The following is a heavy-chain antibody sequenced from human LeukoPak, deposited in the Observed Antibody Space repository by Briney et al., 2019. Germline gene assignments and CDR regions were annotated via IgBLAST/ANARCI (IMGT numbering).Heavy chain of an antibody. CDR3: ARDGASIDAFDI. CDR2: IYSGGST. D-gene: IGHD2-2*01. V-gene: IGHV3-53*01. J-gene: IGHJ3*02. Sequence: GGSLGLSCAASGFTVSSNYMSWVRQAPGKGLEWVSVIYSGGSTYYADSVKGRFTISRDNSKNTLYLQMNSLRAEDTAVYYCARDGASIDAFDIWGQGTMVTVSS. CDR1: GFTVSSNY.